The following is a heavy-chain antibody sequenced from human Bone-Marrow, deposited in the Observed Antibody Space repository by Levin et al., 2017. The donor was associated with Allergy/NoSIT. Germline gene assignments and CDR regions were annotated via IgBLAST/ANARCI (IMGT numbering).Heavy chain of an antibody. J-gene: IGHJ5*02. V-gene: IGHV3-30*18. D-gene: IGHD4-23*01. CDR2: ISYDGRSK. CDR3: AKQRSERVKKPVFAVVLRTHWFDP. CDR1: GFIFSNFD. Sequence: PGGSLRLSCAASGFIFSNFDMHWVRQAPGRGLEWVSRISYDGRSKNYADSVKGRFTIARDNSKNSLSLQMDSLTTEDTAVYYCAKQRSERVKKPVFAVVLRTHWFDPGGQGTLVTVSS.